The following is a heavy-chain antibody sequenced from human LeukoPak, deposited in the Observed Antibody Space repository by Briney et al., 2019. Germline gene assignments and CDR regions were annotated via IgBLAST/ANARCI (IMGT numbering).Heavy chain of an antibody. CDR3: ARGGGLDV. D-gene: IGHD3-16*01. CDR1: GFTFNTYS. V-gene: IGHV3-21*05. Sequence: PGGSLRLSCAASGFTFNTYSMNWVRQAPGKGLEWLSYVKSGNYDIQYADSVTGRFTVSRDNAKNSLYLQMSNLRAEDTAVYFCARGGGLDVWGQGATVTVSS. CDR2: VKSGNYDI. J-gene: IGHJ6*02.